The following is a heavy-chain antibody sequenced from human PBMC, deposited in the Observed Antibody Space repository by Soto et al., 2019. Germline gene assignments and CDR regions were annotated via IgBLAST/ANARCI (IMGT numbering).Heavy chain of an antibody. Sequence: ASVKVSCKASGGTFSSYAISWVRQAPGQGLEWMGGIIPIFGTANYAQKFQGRVTITADESTDTAYMELSSLRSEDTAVYYCATDTEEYNWNDGAFDIWGQGTMVTVSS. CDR3: ATDTEEYNWNDGAFDI. J-gene: IGHJ3*02. V-gene: IGHV1-69*13. CDR1: GGTFSSYA. CDR2: IIPIFGTA. D-gene: IGHD1-1*01.